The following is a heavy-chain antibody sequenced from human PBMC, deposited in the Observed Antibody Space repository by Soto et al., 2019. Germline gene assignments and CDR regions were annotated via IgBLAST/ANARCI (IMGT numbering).Heavy chain of an antibody. CDR3: AKGLTYYYGSGSYSVDY. J-gene: IGHJ4*02. CDR1: GFTFSSYA. CDR2: ISGSGGST. D-gene: IGHD3-10*01. Sequence: GGSLRLSCAASGFTFSSYAMSWVRQAPGKGLEWVSAISGSGGSTYYADSVKGRFTISRDNSKNTLYLQMNSLRAEDTAVYYCAKGLTYYYGSGSYSVDYWGQGTLVTVSS. V-gene: IGHV3-23*01.